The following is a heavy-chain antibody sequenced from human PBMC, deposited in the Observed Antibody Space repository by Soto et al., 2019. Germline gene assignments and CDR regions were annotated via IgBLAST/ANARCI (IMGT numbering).Heavy chain of an antibody. D-gene: IGHD2-2*01. CDR2: INHSGST. CDR1: GGSFSGYY. J-gene: IGHJ4*02. V-gene: IGHV4-34*01. CDR3: ARGWGYIVVVPAAYFDY. Sequence: QVQLQQWGAGLLKPSETLSLTCAVYGGSFSGYYWSWIRQPPGKGLEWIGEINHSGSTNYNPSLKRRVTIPVATSKNQFSLQLSSVTAADTAVYYCARGWGYIVVVPAAYFDYWGQGTLVTVSS.